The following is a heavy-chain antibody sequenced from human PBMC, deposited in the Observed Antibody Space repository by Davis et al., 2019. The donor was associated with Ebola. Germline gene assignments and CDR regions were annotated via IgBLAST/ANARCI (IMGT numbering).Heavy chain of an antibody. J-gene: IGHJ4*02. Sequence: GESLKISCAASGFTFSDSAMHWVRQASGKGLEWVGRIRGKASSYATEYVASVTGRFTITRDESKNTAYLQMNSLKPEDTAVYYCTSLRDTAWGQGTLVTVSS. V-gene: IGHV3-73*01. D-gene: IGHD5-18*01. CDR3: TSLRDTA. CDR1: GFTFSDSA. CDR2: IRGKASSYAT.